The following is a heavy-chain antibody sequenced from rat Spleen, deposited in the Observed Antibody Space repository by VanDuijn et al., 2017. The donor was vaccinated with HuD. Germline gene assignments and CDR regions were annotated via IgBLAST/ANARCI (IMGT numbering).Heavy chain of an antibody. D-gene: IGHD4-3*01. Sequence: EVQMVESGGGLVKPGRSLKLSCAASGFTFSNYYMAWVRQAPTKGLEWVASISPSGGSTYYPDSVKGRFTISRDNAKSTLYLQMDSLQSEDTATYYCARHGRGERTYYYVLDAWGQGASVTVSS. CDR3: ARHGRGERTYYYVLDA. J-gene: IGHJ4*01. CDR1: GFTFSNYY. V-gene: IGHV5-25*01. CDR2: ISPSGGST.